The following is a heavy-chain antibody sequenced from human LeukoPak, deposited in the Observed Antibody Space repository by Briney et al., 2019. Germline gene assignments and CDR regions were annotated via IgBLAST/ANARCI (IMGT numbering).Heavy chain of an antibody. Sequence: PGGSLRLSCAASGFTFSSHSMNWVRQAPGKGLEWVSSISSSSSYIYYADSVKGRFTISRDNAKNSLYLQMNSLRAEDTAVYYCARDSSSWYSHFDYWGQGTLVTVSS. J-gene: IGHJ4*02. CDR1: GFTFSSHS. V-gene: IGHV3-21*01. CDR2: ISSSSSYI. CDR3: ARDSSSWYSHFDY. D-gene: IGHD6-13*01.